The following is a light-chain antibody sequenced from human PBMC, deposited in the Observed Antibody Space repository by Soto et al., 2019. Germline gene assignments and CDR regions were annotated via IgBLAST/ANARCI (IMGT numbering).Light chain of an antibody. J-gene: IGLJ1*01. CDR2: EGS. CDR1: SSDVGSYNL. Sequence: QSALTQPASVSGSPGQSITISCTGTSSDVGSYNLVSWCQQHPGKAPKLMIYEGSKWPSGVSNRFSGSKSGNTASLTISGLQAEDEADYYCCSYAGSSSYVFGTGTKVTVL. CDR3: CSYAGSSSYV. V-gene: IGLV2-23*01.